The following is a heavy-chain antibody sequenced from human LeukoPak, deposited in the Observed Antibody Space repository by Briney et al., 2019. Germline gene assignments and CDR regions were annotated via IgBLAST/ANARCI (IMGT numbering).Heavy chain of an antibody. CDR3: ARFGDVDTAMGNYFDY. Sequence: SSETLSLTCTVSGGSISSGSYYWSWIRQPAGKGPEWIGRIYTSGSTNYNPSLKSRVTISVDTSKNQFSLKLSSVTAADTAVYYCARFGDVDTAMGNYFDYWGQGTLVTVSS. D-gene: IGHD5-18*01. V-gene: IGHV4-61*02. CDR2: IYTSGST. CDR1: GGSISSGSYY. J-gene: IGHJ4*02.